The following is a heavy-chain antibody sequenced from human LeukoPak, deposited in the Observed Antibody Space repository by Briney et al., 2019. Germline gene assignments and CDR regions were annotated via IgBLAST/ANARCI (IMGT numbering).Heavy chain of an antibody. CDR2: ISYDGNNK. D-gene: IGHD3-16*01. V-gene: IGHV3-30*01. CDR3: ARVVFLGKWSTPFDS. J-gene: IGHJ4*02. Sequence: PGGSLRPSCAASGFTFSNYTMHWVRQAPGKGLEWVAVISYDGNNKYYADSVKGRFTISRDNSKNTLYLQMNNLRAEDTAVYFCARVVFLGKWSTPFDSWGQGTLVTVSS. CDR1: GFTFSNYT.